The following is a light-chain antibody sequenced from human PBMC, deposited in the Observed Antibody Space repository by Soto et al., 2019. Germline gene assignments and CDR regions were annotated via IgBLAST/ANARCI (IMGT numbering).Light chain of an antibody. CDR3: QQYGSSLGVT. CDR1: QSVSSSY. V-gene: IGKV3-20*01. J-gene: IGKJ4*01. CDR2: GAS. Sequence: ESVLTQSPGTLSLSPGERATLSGRASQSVSSSYLAWYQQKPGQAPRLLIYGASSRATGIPDRFSGSGSGTDFTLTISRLEPEDFAVYYCQQYGSSLGVTFGGGTKVDIK.